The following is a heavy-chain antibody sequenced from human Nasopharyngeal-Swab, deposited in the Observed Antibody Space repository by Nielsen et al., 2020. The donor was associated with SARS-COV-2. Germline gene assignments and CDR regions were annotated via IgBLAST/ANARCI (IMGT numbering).Heavy chain of an antibody. J-gene: IGHJ4*02. V-gene: IGHV1-2*02. CDR2: INPNSGCT. D-gene: IGHD3-3*01. CDR3: ARDSVFSIFGVVSSDY. Sequence: ASVKVSCKASGYTFTGYYMHWVRQAPGQGLEWMGWINPNSGCTNYAQKFQGRVTMTRDTSISTAYMELSRLRSDDTAVYYCARDSVFSIFGVVSSDYWGQGTLVTVSS. CDR1: GYTFTGYY.